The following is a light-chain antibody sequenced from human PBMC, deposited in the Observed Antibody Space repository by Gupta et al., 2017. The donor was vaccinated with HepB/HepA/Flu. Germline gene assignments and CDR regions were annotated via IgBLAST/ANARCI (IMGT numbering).Light chain of an antibody. Sequence: DIVMTQSPLSLPVTPGEPASISCRSSQSLLHSNEKNYLDWYLQKPGQSPQLLIYLDSNRASGVPDRFSGSGSGTDFTLNISRVEAEDVGVYYCKQCRQTPRTFGQGTKVEIK. J-gene: IGKJ1*01. CDR1: QSLLHSNEKNY. CDR2: LDS. V-gene: IGKV2-28*01. CDR3: KQCRQTPRT.